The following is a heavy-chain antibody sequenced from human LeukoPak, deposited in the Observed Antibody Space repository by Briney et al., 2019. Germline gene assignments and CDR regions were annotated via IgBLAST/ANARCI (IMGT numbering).Heavy chain of an antibody. CDR1: GESFSGYY. CDR3: ARGRDYDFWSGYPGRYYFDY. J-gene: IGHJ4*02. CDR2: INHSGST. V-gene: IGHV4-34*01. Sequence: SETLSLTCAVYGESFSGYYWSWIRQTPGKGLEWIGEINHSGSTNYNPSLKSRVTISVDTSKNQFSLKLSSVTAADTAVYYCARGRDYDFWSGYPGRYYFDYWGQGTLVTVSS. D-gene: IGHD3-3*01.